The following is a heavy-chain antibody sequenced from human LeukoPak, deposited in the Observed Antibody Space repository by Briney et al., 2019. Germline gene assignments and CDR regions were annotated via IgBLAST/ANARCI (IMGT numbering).Heavy chain of an antibody. Sequence: GGSLRLSCAASGFTFSNYAMNWVRQAPGKGLEWVSSISGSYTDIYYADSVKGRFTISRDNAKKSMYLQMNSLRAEDTAVYYCAELGITMIGGVWGKGTTVTISS. CDR1: GFTFSNYA. CDR2: ISGSYTDI. V-gene: IGHV3-21*01. CDR3: AELGITMIGGV. J-gene: IGHJ6*04. D-gene: IGHD3-10*02.